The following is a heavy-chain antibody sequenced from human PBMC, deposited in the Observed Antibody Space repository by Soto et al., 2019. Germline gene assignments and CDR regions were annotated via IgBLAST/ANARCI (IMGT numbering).Heavy chain of an antibody. CDR3: AKDLYSGYDFFFDY. CDR2: ISYDGSDK. Sequence: GSLRLSCAASGFTFNNYGMHWVRQAPGKGLEWVAIISYDGSDKSYADSVKGRFTISRDNSKNTLYLQMNSLRPEDTAVYYCAKDLYSGYDFFFDYWGQGTLVTVSS. J-gene: IGHJ4*02. V-gene: IGHV3-30*18. D-gene: IGHD5-12*01. CDR1: GFTFNNYG.